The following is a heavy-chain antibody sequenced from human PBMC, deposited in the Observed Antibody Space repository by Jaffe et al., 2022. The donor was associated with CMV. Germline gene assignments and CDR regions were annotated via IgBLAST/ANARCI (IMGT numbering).Heavy chain of an antibody. V-gene: IGHV3-21*02. CDR3: ARDFRVTEREYSSSWGYSYYYYYMDV. Sequence: EVQLVESGGGLVKPGGSLRLSCAASEFIFSSYTMNWVRQAPGKGLEWVSSISTYSTNINYADSVKGRFTISRDNAKNSLYLQMNSLRAEDTAVYYCARDFRVTEREYSSSWGYSYYYYYMDVWGKGTTVTVSS. CDR2: ISTYSTNI. CDR1: EFIFSSYT. J-gene: IGHJ6*03. D-gene: IGHD6-13*01.